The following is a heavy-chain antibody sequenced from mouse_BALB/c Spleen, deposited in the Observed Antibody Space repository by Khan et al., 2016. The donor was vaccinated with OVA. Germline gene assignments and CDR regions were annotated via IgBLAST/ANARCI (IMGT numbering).Heavy chain of an antibody. D-gene: IGHD1-1*02. CDR3: ARLAYYYNSEAFAY. CDR2: IITGGHYT. Sequence: EVELVESGGDLVKTGGSLKLSCAASGFTFSTYGMSWFRQTPDKRLLWVATIITGGHYTYYIANVKGRFTISRDTAENLLYLQMTSLRSEDTAMYYCARLAYYYNSEAFAYWGQGTLVTVSA. J-gene: IGHJ3*01. V-gene: IGHV5-6*01. CDR1: GFTFSTYG.